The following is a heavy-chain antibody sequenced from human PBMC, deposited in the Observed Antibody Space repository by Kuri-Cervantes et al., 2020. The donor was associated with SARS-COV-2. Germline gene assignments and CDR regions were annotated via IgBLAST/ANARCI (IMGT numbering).Heavy chain of an antibody. CDR2: ISYDGSIK. Sequence: GESLKISCAASEFTFSSYTMHWVRQAPGKGLEWVAVISYDGSIKYYADSVKGRFTISRDNSKNTLYLQMNSLRAEDTAVYYCAKVDVDTAMGYYFDYWGQGTLVTVSS. CDR1: EFTFSSYT. J-gene: IGHJ4*02. CDR3: AKVDVDTAMGYYFDY. D-gene: IGHD5-18*01. V-gene: IGHV3-30*07.